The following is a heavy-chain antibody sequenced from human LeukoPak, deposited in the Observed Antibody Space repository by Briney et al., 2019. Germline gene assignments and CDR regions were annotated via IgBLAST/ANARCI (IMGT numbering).Heavy chain of an antibody. D-gene: IGHD6-13*01. V-gene: IGHV3-11*01. CDR1: GFTFSDYY. J-gene: IGHJ5*02. CDR3: ATAGSGYSST. Sequence: GGSLRLSCAASGFTFSDYYMSWIRQAPGKGLECVSYIRGSGSDIYYADSVKGRFTISRDNAKNSLYLQMNSLRAEDTAVYYCATAGSGYSSTWGQGTLVTVSS. CDR2: IRGSGSDI.